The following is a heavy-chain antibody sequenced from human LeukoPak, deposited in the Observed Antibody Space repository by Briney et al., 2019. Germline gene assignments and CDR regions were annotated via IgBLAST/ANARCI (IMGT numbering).Heavy chain of an antibody. CDR1: GFTFSSYS. CDR3: AKALGGYSYGLWDY. J-gene: IGHJ4*02. V-gene: IGHV3-21*01. D-gene: IGHD5-18*01. CDR2: ISSSSSYI. Sequence: PGGSLRLSCAASGFTFSSYSMNWVRQAPGKGLEWVSSISSSSSYIYYADSVKGRFTISRDNSKNTLYLQMNSLRAEDTAVYYCAKALGGYSYGLWDYWGQGTLVTVSS.